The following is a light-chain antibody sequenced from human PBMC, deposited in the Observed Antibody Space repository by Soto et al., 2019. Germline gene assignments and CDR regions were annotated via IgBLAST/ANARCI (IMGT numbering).Light chain of an antibody. Sequence: EIVMTQSPATLSVSPGERATLSCRASQSVSSNLAWYQQKPGQAPRLLIYGASTRATGIPARFSGSGSGTEFTLTISSRQSEDFAVYYCQQYNNWLQYTFGQGTKREIK. CDR1: QSVSSN. CDR3: QQYNNWLQYT. J-gene: IGKJ2*01. CDR2: GAS. V-gene: IGKV3-15*01.